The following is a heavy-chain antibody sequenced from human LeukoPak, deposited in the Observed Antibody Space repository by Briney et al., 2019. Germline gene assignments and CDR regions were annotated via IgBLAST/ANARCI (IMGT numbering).Heavy chain of an antibody. D-gene: IGHD1-14*01. J-gene: IGHJ4*02. CDR1: GGSISSGNFY. Sequence: SETLSLTCTVSGGSISSGNFYWSWIRQPAGKGLEWIGRIYTSGSSNYNPSLKSRVTMSVDTSKNQFSLKLSSVIAADTAVYYCARGTTWGDYWGQGTLVTVSS. V-gene: IGHV4-61*02. CDR2: IYTSGSS. CDR3: ARGTTWGDY.